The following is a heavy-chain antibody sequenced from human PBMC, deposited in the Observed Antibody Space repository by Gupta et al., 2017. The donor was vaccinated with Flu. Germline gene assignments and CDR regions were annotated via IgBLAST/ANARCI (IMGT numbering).Heavy chain of an antibody. CDR3: AKLVLDFWSGYYVGYYYGMDV. J-gene: IGHJ6*02. V-gene: IGHV3-30*18. D-gene: IGHD3-3*01. Sequence: RQAPGKGLEWVAVISYDGSNKYYADSVKGRFTISRDNSKNTLYLQMNSLRAEDTAVYYCAKLVLDFWSGYYVGYYYGMDVWGQGTTVTVSS. CDR2: ISYDGSNK.